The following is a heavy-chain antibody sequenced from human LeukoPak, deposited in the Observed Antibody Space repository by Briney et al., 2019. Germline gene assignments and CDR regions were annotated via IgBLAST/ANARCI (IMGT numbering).Heavy chain of an antibody. CDR2: IWYDGSNK. Sequence: PGGSLRLSCAASGFTFSSYGMHWVRQAPGKGLEWVAVIWYDGSNKYYADSVKGRFTISRDNSKNTLYLQMNSLRAEDTAVYYCARDREVAGKIDYWGQGTLVTVSS. V-gene: IGHV3-33*01. J-gene: IGHJ4*02. D-gene: IGHD6-19*01. CDR3: ARDREVAGKIDY. CDR1: GFTFSSYG.